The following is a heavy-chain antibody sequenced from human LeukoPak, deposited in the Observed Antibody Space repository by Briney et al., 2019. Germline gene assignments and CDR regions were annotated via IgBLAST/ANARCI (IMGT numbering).Heavy chain of an antibody. CDR1: GFTFSSYA. CDR2: INGSGDRT. CDR3: ARETPDSSSWDPLNWFDP. J-gene: IGHJ5*02. Sequence: GGTLRLSCVASGFTFSSYAMNWVRQAPGKGLEGVSSINGSGDRTYYSDSVKGRFTISRDNSKNTLYLQMNSLRAEDTAVYYCARETPDSSSWDPLNWFDPWGQGTLVTVSS. V-gene: IGHV3-23*01. D-gene: IGHD6-13*01.